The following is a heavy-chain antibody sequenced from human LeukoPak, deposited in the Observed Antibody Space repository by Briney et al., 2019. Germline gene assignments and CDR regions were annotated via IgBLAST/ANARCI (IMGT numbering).Heavy chain of an antibody. D-gene: IGHD6-19*01. J-gene: IGHJ4*02. Sequence: PGGSLRLSCAATGFTFSSYAMTWVRQAPGKGLEWVSAIGGSTYYADSVKGRFTISRDNAKNSLYLQMNSLRAEDTAVYYCAVAVAGTGIDYWGQGTLVTVSS. CDR2: IGGST. V-gene: IGHV3-23*01. CDR1: GFTFSSYA. CDR3: AVAVAGTGIDY.